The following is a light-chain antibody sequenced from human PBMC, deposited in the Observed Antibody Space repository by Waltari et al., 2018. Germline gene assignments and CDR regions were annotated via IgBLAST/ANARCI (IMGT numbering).Light chain of an antibody. V-gene: IGKV3-20*01. J-gene: IGKJ2*01. Sequence: EIELTPSPGTLPWSPGEGATLSCWASQGGGSSYLAWFQQKPGQAPRLLIYAVSSRATGVPDRFSGSGSGTDFTLTINRLEPEDSAVYYCQQYGSPPYTFGQGTKLEI. CDR1: QGGGSSY. CDR3: QQYGSPPYT. CDR2: AVS.